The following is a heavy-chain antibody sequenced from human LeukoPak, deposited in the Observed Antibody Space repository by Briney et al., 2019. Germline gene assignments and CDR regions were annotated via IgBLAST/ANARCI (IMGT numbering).Heavy chain of an antibody. CDR3: ARDDKLGYCSGDSCVWFDP. V-gene: IGHV1-2*02. J-gene: IGHJ5*02. CDR2: INPKTGAT. Sequence: ASVKVSCKASGYIFTGFYIHWVRQAPGQGPEGMGWINPKTGATTNAQNFQGSVTLTRDTSINTAYMELSSLRSDDTAVYYCARDDKLGYCSGDSCVWFDPWGQGTLVTVSS. D-gene: IGHD2-15*01. CDR1: GYIFTGFY.